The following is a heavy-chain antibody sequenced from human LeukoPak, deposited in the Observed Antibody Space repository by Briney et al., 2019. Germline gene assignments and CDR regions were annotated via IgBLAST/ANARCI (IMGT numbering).Heavy chain of an antibody. CDR2: ISSNGDNT. Sequence: GGSLLLSCSVSGFTFSTYVMHWVRQAPGKGLEYVSSISSNGDNTYYADSAKGRFTISRENSKNTLYLQMSSLRADDTAVYYCVRGAGYWGQGTLVTVPS. CDR1: GFTFSTYV. CDR3: VRGAGY. V-gene: IGHV3-64D*06. J-gene: IGHJ4*02.